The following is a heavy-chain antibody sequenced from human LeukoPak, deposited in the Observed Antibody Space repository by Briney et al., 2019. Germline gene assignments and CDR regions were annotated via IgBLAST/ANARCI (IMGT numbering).Heavy chain of an antibody. J-gene: IGHJ4*02. CDR2: VNHSGRT. V-gene: IGHV4-34*01. D-gene: IGHD3-10*02. Sequence: SETLSLTCAVYGGSFSDYWWTWIRQSPGKGLEWIGEVNHSGRTNYNPSLKSRVSISDRSKKQFSLKLTSVTAADTALYYCARANGNMFGNYFEEAFFDYWGQGILATVAS. CDR3: ARANGNMFGNYFEEAFFDY. CDR1: GGSFSDYW.